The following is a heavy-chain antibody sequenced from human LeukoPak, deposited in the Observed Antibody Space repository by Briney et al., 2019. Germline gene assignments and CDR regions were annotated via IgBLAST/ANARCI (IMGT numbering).Heavy chain of an antibody. Sequence: HPGGSLRLSCAASGFTFSSYWMSWVRQAPGKGLEWVANIKQDGSEKYYVDSVKGRFTISRDNAKNSLYLQMNSLRAEDTAVYYCARDKSSYYDFWSGFKDAFDIWGQGTMVTVSS. D-gene: IGHD3-3*01. CDR3: ARDKSSYYDFWSGFKDAFDI. J-gene: IGHJ3*02. V-gene: IGHV3-7*01. CDR2: IKQDGSEK. CDR1: GFTFSSYW.